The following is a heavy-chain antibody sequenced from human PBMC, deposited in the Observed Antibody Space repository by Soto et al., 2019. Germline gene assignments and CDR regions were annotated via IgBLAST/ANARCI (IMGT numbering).Heavy chain of an antibody. CDR3: ARDIKDYYDSSGQHYYYGMDV. Sequence: ASVQVSCKASGYTFTSYHINCVRQATGQELEWMGWMNPNSGNTGYAQKFQGRVTMTRNTSISTAYMELSSLRSEDTAVYYCARDIKDYYDSSGQHYYYGMDVWGQGTTVTVSS. V-gene: IGHV1-8*01. D-gene: IGHD3-22*01. J-gene: IGHJ6*02. CDR1: GYTFTSYH. CDR2: MNPNSGNT.